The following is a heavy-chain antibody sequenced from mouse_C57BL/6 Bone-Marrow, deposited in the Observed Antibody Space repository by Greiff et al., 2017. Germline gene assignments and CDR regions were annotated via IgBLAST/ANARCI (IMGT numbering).Heavy chain of an antibody. CDR2: INPGSGGT. Sequence: VQLQQSGAELVRPGTSVKVSCKASGYAFTNYLIEWVKQRPGQGLEWIGVINPGSGGTNYNEKFKGKATLTADKSSSTAYMQLSSLTSEDSAVYYCAGYGFAYWGQGTLVTVSA. V-gene: IGHV1-54*01. CDR1: GYAFTNYL. J-gene: IGHJ3*01. CDR3: AGYGFAY. D-gene: IGHD2-2*01.